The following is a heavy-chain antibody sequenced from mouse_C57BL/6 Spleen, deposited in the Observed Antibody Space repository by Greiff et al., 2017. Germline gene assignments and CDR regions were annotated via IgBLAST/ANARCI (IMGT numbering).Heavy chain of an antibody. D-gene: IGHD2-4*01. Sequence: VQLQQSGAELVKPGASVKLSCTASGFNIKDYYMHWVKQRTEQGLEWIGRIDPEDGETKYAPKFPGKATITADTSSNTAYLPLSSLTSEDTAVYYCARGLGDYDEDADYWGQGTTLTVSS. V-gene: IGHV14-2*01. CDR2: IDPEDGET. J-gene: IGHJ2*01. CDR3: ARGLGDYDEDADY. CDR1: GFNIKDYY.